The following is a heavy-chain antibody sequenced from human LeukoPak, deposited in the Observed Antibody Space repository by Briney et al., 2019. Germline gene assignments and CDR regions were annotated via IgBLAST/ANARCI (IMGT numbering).Heavy chain of an antibody. D-gene: IGHD6-19*01. J-gene: IGHJ4*02. CDR2: IYYSGST. CDR3: ARHSSGWYGDYFDY. CDR1: GGSISSYY. Sequence: SETLSLTCTVSGGSISSYYWGWIRQPPGKGLEWLGYIYYSGSTNYNPSLKSRVTISVDTSKNQFSLKLSSVTAADTAVYYCARHSSGWYGDYFDYWGQGTLVTVSS. V-gene: IGHV4-59*08.